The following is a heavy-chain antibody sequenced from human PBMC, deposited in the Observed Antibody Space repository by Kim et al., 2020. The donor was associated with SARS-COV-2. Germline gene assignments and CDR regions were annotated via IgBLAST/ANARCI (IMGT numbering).Heavy chain of an antibody. CDR3: AKDFGISYYYYGMDV. J-gene: IGHJ6*02. Sequence: GGSLRRSCAASGFTFSSYGMHWVRQAPGKGLEWVAVIWYDGSNKYYADSVKGRFTISRDNSKNTLYLQMNSLRAEDTAVYYCAKDFGISYYYYGMDVWGQGTTVTVSS. V-gene: IGHV3-33*06. D-gene: IGHD3-3*01. CDR2: IWYDGSNK. CDR1: GFTFSSYG.